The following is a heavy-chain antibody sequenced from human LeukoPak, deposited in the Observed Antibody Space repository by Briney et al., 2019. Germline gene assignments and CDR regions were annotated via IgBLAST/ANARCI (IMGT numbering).Heavy chain of an antibody. J-gene: IGHJ4*02. V-gene: IGHV1-2*02. CDR3: ARDLAMYSPDLDY. Sequence: ASVKLSCTASGYTFTDYYLLWVRQAPGHGLEWMGWINPKTGVTKYAQNFQGRVTITRETSISTAYMEVSRLRSDDTAVFYCARDLAMYSPDLDYWGQGTLVTVSS. CDR1: GYTFTDYY. CDR2: INPKTGVT. D-gene: IGHD1-26*01.